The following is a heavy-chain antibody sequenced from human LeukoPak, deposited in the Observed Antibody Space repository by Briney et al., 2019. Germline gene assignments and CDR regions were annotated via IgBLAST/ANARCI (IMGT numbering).Heavy chain of an antibody. CDR2: IYYSGST. CDR3: ARGPDPGKVGAAIYYYYGMDV. V-gene: IGHV4-30-4*01. CDR1: GGSISSGDYY. Sequence: PSETLSLTCTVSGGSISSGDYYWSWIRQPPGKGLEWIGYIYYSGSTYYNPSLKSRVTISVDTSKNQFSLKLSSVTAADTAVYYCARGPDPGKVGAAIYYYYGMDVWGQGTTVTVSS. J-gene: IGHJ6*02. D-gene: IGHD1-26*01.